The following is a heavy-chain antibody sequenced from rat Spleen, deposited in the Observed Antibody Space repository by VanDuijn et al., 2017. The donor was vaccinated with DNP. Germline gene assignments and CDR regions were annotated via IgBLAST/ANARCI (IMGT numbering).Heavy chain of an antibody. CDR2: IWNTGGT. CDR3: ASTLVNYGTYGYYAMDA. CDR1: GFSLTSYG. Sequence: QVQLKESGPGLVQPSQTLSLTCTVSGFSLTSYGVSWVRQSPGKGLEWMGVIWNTGGTRYNSALKSRLTIIKDTSKSQVFLKMNSLQTEDTATYYCASTLVNYGTYGYYAMDAWGQGTSVTVSS. V-gene: IGHV2-41*01. D-gene: IGHD1-3*01. J-gene: IGHJ4*01.